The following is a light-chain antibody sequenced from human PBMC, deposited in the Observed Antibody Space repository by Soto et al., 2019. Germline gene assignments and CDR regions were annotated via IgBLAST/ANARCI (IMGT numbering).Light chain of an antibody. CDR1: QSVSSY. J-gene: IGKJ3*01. CDR3: QQYNNWPPLFT. V-gene: IGKV3-15*01. CDR2: GAS. Sequence: EIVMTQSPATLSVSPGERATLSCRASQSVSSYLAWYQQKPGQAPRLLIYGASTRATGIPGRFSGSGSGTELTLTLSSRQSEDFAVYDCQQYNNWPPLFTFGPGTKVDIK.